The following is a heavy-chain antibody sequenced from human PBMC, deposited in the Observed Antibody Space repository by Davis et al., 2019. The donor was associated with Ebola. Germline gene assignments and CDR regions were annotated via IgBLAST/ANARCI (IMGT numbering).Heavy chain of an antibody. V-gene: IGHV4-34*01. CDR1: GGSISSYY. CDR2: INHSGST. J-gene: IGHJ5*02. Sequence: SETLSLTCTVSGGSISSYYWSWIRQPPGKGLEWIGEINHSGSTNYNPSLKSRVTISVDTSKNQFSLKLSSVTAADTAVYYCARASPSVYYYGSGSYYGDWFDPWGQGTLVTVSS. CDR3: ARASPSVYYYGSGSYYGDWFDP. D-gene: IGHD3-10*01.